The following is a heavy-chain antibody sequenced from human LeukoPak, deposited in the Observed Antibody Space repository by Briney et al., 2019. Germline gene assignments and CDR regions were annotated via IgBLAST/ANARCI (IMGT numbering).Heavy chain of an antibody. CDR2: IYTSGST. J-gene: IGHJ4*02. CDR3: ARDLYSNSADY. D-gene: IGHD4-11*01. Sequence: SQTLSLTCTVSGGSISSGSYYWSWIRQPAGKGLEWIGRIYTSGSTNYNPSLKSRVTMSVDTSKNQFSLKLSSVTAADTAVYYCARDLYSNSADYWGQGTLVTVSS. CDR1: GGSISSGSYY. V-gene: IGHV4-61*02.